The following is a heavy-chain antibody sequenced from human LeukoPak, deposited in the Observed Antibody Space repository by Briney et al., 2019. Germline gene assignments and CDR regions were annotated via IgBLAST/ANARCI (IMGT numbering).Heavy chain of an antibody. V-gene: IGHV3-33*01. CDR3: AVIPDVVTATLGAFDI. D-gene: IGHD2-21*02. CDR1: GFTFSSYG. J-gene: IGHJ3*02. Sequence: GGSLRLSCAASGFTFSSYGMHWVRQAPGKGLEWVAVIWYDGSNKYYADSVKGRFTISRDNSKNTLYLQMNSLRAEDTAVYYCAVIPDVVTATLGAFDIWGQGTMVTVSS. CDR2: IWYDGSNK.